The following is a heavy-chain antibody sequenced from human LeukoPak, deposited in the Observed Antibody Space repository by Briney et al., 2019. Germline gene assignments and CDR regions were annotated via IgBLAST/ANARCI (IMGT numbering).Heavy chain of an antibody. CDR2: VSYEGSTQ. Sequence: GGSLRLSCTPSGFTFSSYGMHWVRQAPGKGLEWVAVVSYEGSTQYYADSVKGRFTISRDNSKNTLYLQMNSLRAEDTAVYYCAREGWLHTGLEYWGQGTLVTVSS. J-gene: IGHJ4*02. CDR3: AREGWLHTGLEY. CDR1: GFTFSSYG. D-gene: IGHD3-3*01. V-gene: IGHV3-30*03.